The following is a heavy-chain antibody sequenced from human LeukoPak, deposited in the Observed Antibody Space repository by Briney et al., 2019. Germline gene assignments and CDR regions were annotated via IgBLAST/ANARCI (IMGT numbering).Heavy chain of an antibody. Sequence: PGGSLRLSCAASGFTFSSYWMSWVRQAPGKGLEWVSGISISGGSTYYADSVKGRFTISRDNSRNTLYLQMNSLRAEDTAVYYCAKKVGSTQNSYFDFWGQGTLVTVSS. D-gene: IGHD1-26*01. CDR3: AKKVGSTQNSYFDF. CDR2: ISISGGST. J-gene: IGHJ4*02. CDR1: GFTFSSYW. V-gene: IGHV3-23*01.